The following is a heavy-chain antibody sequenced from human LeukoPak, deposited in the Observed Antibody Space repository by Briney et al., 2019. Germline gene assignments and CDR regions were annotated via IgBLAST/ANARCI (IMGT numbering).Heavy chain of an antibody. CDR2: IYYSGST. Sequence: SETLSLTCTVSGGSISSYYWSWIRQPPGKGLEWIGYIYYSGSTNYNPSLKSRVTISVDTSKNQFSLKLSSVTAADTAVYCCARVGLTMVRGVIITDAFDIWGQGTMVTVSS. J-gene: IGHJ3*02. V-gene: IGHV4-59*01. D-gene: IGHD3-10*01. CDR1: GGSISSYY. CDR3: ARVGLTMVRGVIITDAFDI.